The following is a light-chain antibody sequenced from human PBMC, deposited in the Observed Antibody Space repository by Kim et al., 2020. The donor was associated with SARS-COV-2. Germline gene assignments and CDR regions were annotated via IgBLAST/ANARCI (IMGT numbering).Light chain of an antibody. Sequence: VSPGQTARITCSGDALPKQYAYWYQQKPGQAPVLVIYKDSERPSGIPERFSGSSSGTTVTSTISGVQAEDEADYYCQSADSSGTWVFGGGTQLTVL. CDR3: QSADSSGTWV. CDR1: ALPKQY. V-gene: IGLV3-25*03. J-gene: IGLJ3*02. CDR2: KDS.